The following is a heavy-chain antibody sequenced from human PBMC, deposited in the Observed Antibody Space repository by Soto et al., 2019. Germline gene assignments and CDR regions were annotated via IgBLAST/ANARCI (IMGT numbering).Heavy chain of an antibody. CDR1: GGSISSGGYY. D-gene: IGHD6-13*01. CDR2: IYYSGST. CDR3: ARETAAAGSFPY. Sequence: SETLSLTCTVSGGSISSGGYYWSWIRQHPGKGLEWIGYIYYSGSTYYNPSLKSRVTISVDTSKSQFSLKLSSVTVADTAVYYCARETAAAGSFPYWGQGTLVTVSS. J-gene: IGHJ4*02. V-gene: IGHV4-31*03.